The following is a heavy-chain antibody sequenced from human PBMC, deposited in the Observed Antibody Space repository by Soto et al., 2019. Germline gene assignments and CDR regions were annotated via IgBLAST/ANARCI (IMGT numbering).Heavy chain of an antibody. D-gene: IGHD3-22*01. CDR2: TNSDGTDS. CDR3: AKSLYYYDSSPLDH. Sequence: HPGGSLRLSCAAAGFDFEDYAMHWVRQVPGKGLEWVSLTNSDGTDSYYMDSVKGRFTISRDNAKSTLYLQMDRLRPEDTALYFCAKSLYYYDSSPLDHWGQGTLVTV. CDR1: GFDFEDYA. V-gene: IGHV3-43D*04. J-gene: IGHJ4*02.